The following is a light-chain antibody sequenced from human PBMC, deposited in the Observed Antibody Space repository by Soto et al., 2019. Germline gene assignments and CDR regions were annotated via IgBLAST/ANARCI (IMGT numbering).Light chain of an antibody. CDR2: GAS. CDR3: QLSGSSPTWA. CDR1: QSVNSAY. Sequence: EIVLTQSPGPLSLSQGARATLSCRASQSVNSAYVAWYQQNTGQAPRVLIYGASTRVPGIPHRFSGSGSGTDCSLTISRLDPEDSAMYYCQLSGSSPTWAFSKGTKVEIK. J-gene: IGKJ1*01. V-gene: IGKV3-20*01.